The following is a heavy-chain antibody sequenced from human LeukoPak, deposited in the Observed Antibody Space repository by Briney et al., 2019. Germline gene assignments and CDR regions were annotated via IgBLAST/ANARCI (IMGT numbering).Heavy chain of an antibody. D-gene: IGHD1-26*01. V-gene: IGHV1-3*01. CDR3: ARDSGSGNNDY. Sequence: ASVKVSCKASGHTFTSYAIHWVRQAPGQRLEWMGWISAGNGNTKYSQNFQGRVTFISNTSATTAFMELSSLRSEDAAVYYCARDSGSGNNDYWGQGTLVTVSS. J-gene: IGHJ4*02. CDR1: GHTFTSYA. CDR2: ISAGNGNT.